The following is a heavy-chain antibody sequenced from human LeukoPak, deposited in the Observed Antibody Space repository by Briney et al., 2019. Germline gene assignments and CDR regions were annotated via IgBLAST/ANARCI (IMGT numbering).Heavy chain of an antibody. J-gene: IGHJ6*02. CDR1: GGSLSVYY. V-gene: IGHV4-34*01. Sequence: SETLSLTCALYGGSLSVYYWSWIRQPPGKGLGWIGEINHSVSTNYHPSLKSRVTISVDTSKNQFSLKQSSVTAADTPVYYCARVSYCSGGSCNYYYYYGMDVWGQGTTVTVSS. CDR2: INHSVST. D-gene: IGHD2-15*01. CDR3: ARVSYCSGGSCNYYYYYGMDV.